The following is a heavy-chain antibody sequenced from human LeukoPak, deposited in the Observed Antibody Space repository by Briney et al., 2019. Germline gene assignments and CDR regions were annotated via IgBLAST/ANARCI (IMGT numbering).Heavy chain of an antibody. J-gene: IGHJ3*02. CDR1: GYTFTSYD. V-gene: IGHV1-8*01. CDR3: ARNVKGDTHAFDI. CDR2: MNPNSGNT. Sequence: ASVKVSCKASGYTFTSYDINWVRQATGQGLEGMGWMNPNSGNTGYAQKFQGRVTMTRNTSISTAYMELSSLRSEDTAVYYCARNVKGDTHAFDIWGQGTMVTVSS. D-gene: IGHD2-21*02.